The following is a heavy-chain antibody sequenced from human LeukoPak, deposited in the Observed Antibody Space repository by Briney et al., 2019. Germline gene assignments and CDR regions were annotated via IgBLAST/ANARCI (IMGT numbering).Heavy chain of an antibody. CDR2: IYHSGST. CDR3: ARDSGPQSLDY. V-gene: IGHV4-4*02. CDR1: GGSISSTNW. Sequence: SGTLSLTCAVSGGSISSTNWWSWVRQPPGKGLEWIGEIYHSGSTNYNPSLKSRVTISVDTSKNQFSLKLSSVTAADTAVYYCARDSGPQSLDYWGQGTLVTVSS. J-gene: IGHJ4*02. D-gene: IGHD3-10*01.